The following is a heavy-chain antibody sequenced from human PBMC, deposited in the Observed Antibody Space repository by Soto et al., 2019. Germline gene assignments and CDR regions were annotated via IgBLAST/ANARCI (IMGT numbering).Heavy chain of an antibody. CDR2: FDPEDGET. CDR1: GYTLTELS. D-gene: IGHD3-22*01. Sequence: ASVKVSCKVSGYTLTELSMHWVRQAPGKGLEWMGGFDPEDGETIYAQKFQGRVTMTEDTSTDTAYMELSSLRSEDTAVYYCATDPPSHYYDSSGYPGWFDYWGQGTLVTFSS. CDR3: ATDPPSHYYDSSGYPGWFDY. V-gene: IGHV1-24*01. J-gene: IGHJ4*02.